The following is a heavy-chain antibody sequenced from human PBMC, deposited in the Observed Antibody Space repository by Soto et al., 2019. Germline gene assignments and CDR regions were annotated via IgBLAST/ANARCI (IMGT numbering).Heavy chain of an antibody. CDR2: ISSSSSNI. D-gene: IGHD4-17*01. CDR3: ARDWESDYGDWGAH. V-gene: IGHV3-48*02. Sequence: EVQLVESGGGLVQPGGSLRLSCAASGFTFSSYSMNWVRQAPGKGLEWVSYISSSSSNIYYAYSVKGRFTISRDNAKNSLSLQMNRLRDEDTAVYYCARDWESDYGDWGAHWGQGTLVTVSS. CDR1: GFTFSSYS. J-gene: IGHJ4*02.